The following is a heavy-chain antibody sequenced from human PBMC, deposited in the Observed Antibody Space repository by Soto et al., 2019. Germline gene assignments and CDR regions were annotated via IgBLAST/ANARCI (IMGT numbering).Heavy chain of an antibody. V-gene: IGHV1-69*01. Sequence: QVQLVQSGAEVKKPGSSVKVSGKASGGTFSSYAISWVRQAPGQGLEWMGGIIPIFGTANYAQKFQGRVTITADESTSTAYMELSSLRSEDTAVYYCARERCSGGSCYETYGMDVWGQGTTVTVSS. CDR1: GGTFSSYA. CDR2: IIPIFGTA. J-gene: IGHJ6*02. D-gene: IGHD2-15*01. CDR3: ARERCSGGSCYETYGMDV.